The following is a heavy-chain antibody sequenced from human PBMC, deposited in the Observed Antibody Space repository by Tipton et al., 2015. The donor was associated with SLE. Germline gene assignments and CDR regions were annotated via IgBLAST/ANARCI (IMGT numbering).Heavy chain of an antibody. D-gene: IGHD3-16*01. CDR3: ARHVGDYGYGRMSDY. CDR2: IYYDGST. CDR1: GGSISSRSYF. Sequence: TLSLTCTVSGGSISSRSYFWGWIRQSPGKGLEWIGSIYYDGSTYYNPSLKSRATISADMSKNQFSLRLSSVSAADTAVYYCARHVGDYGYGRMSDYWGQGTLVTVSS. V-gene: IGHV4-39*01. J-gene: IGHJ4*02.